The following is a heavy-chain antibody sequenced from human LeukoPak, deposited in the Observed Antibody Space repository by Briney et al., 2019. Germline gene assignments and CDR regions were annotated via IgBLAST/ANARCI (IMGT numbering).Heavy chain of an antibody. D-gene: IGHD6-19*01. CDR2: IYTSGST. V-gene: IGHV4-4*07. J-gene: IGHJ4*02. CDR1: GGSISSYY. CDR3: ARDGSSGWYGTIDY. Sequence: SETLSLTCTVSGGSISSYYWSWIRQPAGKGLEWIGRIYTSGSTNYNPSLKSRVTISVDKSKNQFSLKLSSVTAADTAVYYCARDGSSGWYGTIDYCGQGTLVTVSS.